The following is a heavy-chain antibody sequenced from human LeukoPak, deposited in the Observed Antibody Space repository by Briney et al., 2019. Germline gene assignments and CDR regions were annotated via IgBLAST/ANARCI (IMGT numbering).Heavy chain of an antibody. J-gene: IGHJ1*01. CDR1: GFTFSSYD. CDR3: ATYMSGWPEYFQH. V-gene: IGHV3-21*01. CDR2: ISRNTNSI. Sequence: GGSLRLSCAASGFTFSSYDMNWVRQAPGKGLEWVSSISRNTNSIFYGDSVKGRFTISRGNAKNSLYLQMNSLRAEDTAVYFCATYMSGWPEYFQHWGQGTLVTVSS. D-gene: IGHD6-19*01.